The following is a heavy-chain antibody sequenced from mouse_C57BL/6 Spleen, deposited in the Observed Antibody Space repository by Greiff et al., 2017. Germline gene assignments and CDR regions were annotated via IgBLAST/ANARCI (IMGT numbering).Heavy chain of an antibody. D-gene: IGHD3-2*02. V-gene: IGHV5-6*02. J-gene: IGHJ2*01. CDR2: ICSGGSYT. Sequence: EVKLLQSGGDLVKPGGSLKLSCAASGYTFTSYGISWVRQSPDQRLEWVATICSGGSYTNYPDSVKGRFTIARDNAKNTLYLPMSNLKSEDTAMYYCARRDSSGSYYFDYWGQGTTLTVSS. CDR1: GYTFTSYG. CDR3: ARRDSSGSYYFDY.